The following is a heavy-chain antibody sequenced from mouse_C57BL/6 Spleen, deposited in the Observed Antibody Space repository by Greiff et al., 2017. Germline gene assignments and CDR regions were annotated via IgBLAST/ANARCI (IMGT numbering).Heavy chain of an antibody. J-gene: IGHJ2*01. CDR1: GYSITSGYY. CDR3: ARRKNYSFDY. Sequence: EVKLQESGPGLVKPSQSLSLTCSVTGYSITSGYYWNWIRQFPGNKLEWMGYISYDGSNNYNPSLKNRISITRDTSKNQFFLKLNSVTTEDTATYYCARRKNYSFDYWGQGTTLTVSS. V-gene: IGHV3-6*01. CDR2: ISYDGSN.